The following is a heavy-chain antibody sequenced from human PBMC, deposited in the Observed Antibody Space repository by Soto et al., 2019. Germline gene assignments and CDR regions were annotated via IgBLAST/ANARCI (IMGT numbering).Heavy chain of an antibody. V-gene: IGHV4-31*03. CDR1: GGSISSGGYY. CDR2: IYYSGST. D-gene: IGHD6-19*01. CDR3: AGGIAVAGRRVSSFDY. Sequence: TSETLSLTCTVSGGSISSGGYYWSWIRQHPGKGLEWIGYIYYSGSTYYNPSLKSRVTISVDTSKNQFSLKLSSVTAADTAVYYCAGGIAVAGRRVSSFDYWGQGTLVTVSS. J-gene: IGHJ4*02.